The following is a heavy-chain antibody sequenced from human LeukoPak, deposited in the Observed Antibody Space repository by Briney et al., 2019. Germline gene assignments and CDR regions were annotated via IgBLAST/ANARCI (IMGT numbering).Heavy chain of an antibody. CDR1: GGSFSGYY. V-gene: IGHV4-34*01. CDR3: ARESYSSSWYGDYFDY. Sequence: SETLSLTCAVYGGSFSGYYWSWIRQPPGKGLEWIGEINHSGSTNYNPSLKSRVTISVDTSKNQFSLKLSPVTAADTAVYYCARESYSSSWYGDYFDYWGQGTLVTVSS. D-gene: IGHD6-13*01. CDR2: INHSGST. J-gene: IGHJ4*02.